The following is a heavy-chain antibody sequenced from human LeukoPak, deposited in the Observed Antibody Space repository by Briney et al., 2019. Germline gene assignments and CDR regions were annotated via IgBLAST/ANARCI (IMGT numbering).Heavy chain of an antibody. CDR2: IKQDGSEK. CDR3: ARDRGHYYGSGSYSQYWYFDL. Sequence: GGSLRLSCAASGFPSSSFWMSWVRQAPGKGLEWVANIKQDGSEKYYVDSVKGRFTISRDNGKNSLYLQMNSLRAEDTAVYYCARDRGHYYGSGSYSQYWYFDLWGRGTLVTVSS. CDR1: GFPSSSFW. J-gene: IGHJ2*01. D-gene: IGHD3-10*01. V-gene: IGHV3-7*01.